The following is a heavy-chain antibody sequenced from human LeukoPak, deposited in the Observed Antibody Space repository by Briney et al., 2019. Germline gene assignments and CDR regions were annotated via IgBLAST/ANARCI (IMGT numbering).Heavy chain of an antibody. D-gene: IGHD3-22*01. Sequence: SQTLSLTCTVSGGSISSGDCYWSWIRQPPGKGLEWIGYIYYSGSTYYNPSLKSRVTISVDTSKNQFSLKLSSVTAADTAVYYCASRSYYYDSSGYDAFDIWGQGTMVTVSS. CDR3: ASRSYYYDSSGYDAFDI. J-gene: IGHJ3*02. CDR1: GGSISSGDCY. CDR2: IYYSGST. V-gene: IGHV4-30-4*08.